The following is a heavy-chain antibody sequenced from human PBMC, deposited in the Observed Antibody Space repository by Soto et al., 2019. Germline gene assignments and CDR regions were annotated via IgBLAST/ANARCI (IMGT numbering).Heavy chain of an antibody. D-gene: IGHD3-10*01. CDR1: GYTFTSYA. Sequence: QVQLVQSGAEVKKPGASVKVSCKASGYTFTSYAMQWVRQAPGQRLEWMGWINAGNGNTKYSQKFQGRVTITRDTSASTAYMELSSLRSEDTAVYCCARDLAFGLSDYWGQGTLVTVSS. CDR2: INAGNGNT. V-gene: IGHV1-3*01. J-gene: IGHJ4*02. CDR3: ARDLAFGLSDY.